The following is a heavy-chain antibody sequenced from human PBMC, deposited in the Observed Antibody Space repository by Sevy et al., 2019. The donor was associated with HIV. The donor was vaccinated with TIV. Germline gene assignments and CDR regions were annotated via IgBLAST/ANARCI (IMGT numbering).Heavy chain of an antibody. V-gene: IGHV3-7*01. CDR2: IKEDGSEK. Sequence: GGSLRLSCAASGFSFSSFWMSWVRQSPGKGLEWVANIKEDGSEKYYVDSVKGRFTISRDNAKNSLYLQMNSLRAGDTAVYYCAREGQWSHPGDYWGQGTLVTVSS. CDR3: AREGQWSHPGDY. CDR1: GFSFSSFW. J-gene: IGHJ4*02. D-gene: IGHD2-15*01.